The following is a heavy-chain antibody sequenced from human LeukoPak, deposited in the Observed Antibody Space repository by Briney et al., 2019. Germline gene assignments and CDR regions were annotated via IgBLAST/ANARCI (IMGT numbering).Heavy chain of an antibody. D-gene: IGHD3-16*01. CDR2: IYYSGST. V-gene: IGHV4-39*01. J-gene: IGHJ4*02. CDR1: GGSISSSSYY. Sequence: SETLSLTCTVSGGSISSSSYYWGWIRQPPGKGLEWIGSIYYSGSTYYNPSLKSRVTISVDTSKNQFSLHLNSVTPEDTAVYYCAQDLVYWGQGTLVTVSS. CDR3: AQDLVY.